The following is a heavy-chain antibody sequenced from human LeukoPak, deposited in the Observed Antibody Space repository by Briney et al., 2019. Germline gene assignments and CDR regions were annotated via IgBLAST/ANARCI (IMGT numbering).Heavy chain of an antibody. Sequence: GGSLRLSGAASGFTFSSYGIHWVRQAPGKGLEWVAVVSYDGGYKYYADSVKGRFNISRDNSKNTLYLQMNGLRAEDTAVYYCAKGYSSGWAYPIDYWGQGTLVTVSS. V-gene: IGHV3-30*18. J-gene: IGHJ4*02. CDR2: VSYDGGYK. CDR3: AKGYSSGWAYPIDY. D-gene: IGHD6-19*01. CDR1: GFTFSSYG.